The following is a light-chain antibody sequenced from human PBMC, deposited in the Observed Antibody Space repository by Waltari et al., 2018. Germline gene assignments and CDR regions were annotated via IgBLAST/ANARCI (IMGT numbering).Light chain of an antibody. V-gene: IGLV3-1*01. CDR2: EDN. CDR1: NLGQQY. J-gene: IGLJ2*01. Sequence: SYDLTQPPSVSVSPGQTASIPCSGDNLGQQYVFWYRQKTGQSPVLVMYEDNRRPSGIPERVSGSNSGNTATLTISETQVMDDAYYYCQVWDSSTDVVFGGGTKLTVL. CDR3: QVWDSSTDVV.